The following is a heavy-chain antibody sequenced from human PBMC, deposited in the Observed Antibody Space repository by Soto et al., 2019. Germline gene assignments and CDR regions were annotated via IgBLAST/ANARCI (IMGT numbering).Heavy chain of an antibody. D-gene: IGHD4-17*01. CDR3: AKDLYGVYPDYFDY. CDR1: GFTFSSYA. Sequence: EVQLLESGGGLVQPGGSLRLSCAASGFTFSSYAMSWVRQAPGKGLEWVSGISGSGGRTYYADSVKGRFTVSRDNSKNTLYVQMNSLRVEDTAVYYCAKDLYGVYPDYFDYWGQGTLVTVPS. J-gene: IGHJ4*02. V-gene: IGHV3-23*01. CDR2: ISGSGGRT.